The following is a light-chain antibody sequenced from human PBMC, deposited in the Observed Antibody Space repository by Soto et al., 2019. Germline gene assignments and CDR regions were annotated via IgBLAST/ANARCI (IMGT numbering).Light chain of an antibody. V-gene: IGKV1-5*01. CDR1: QMISSW. Sequence: DIXMAQSPSXLXASXVXXXTITFLASQMISSWLAWYQQKPGKAPKLLIYDASSLESGVPSRFSGSGSGTEFTLTISSLQPDDFATYYCQQYNSYSWTFGQGTKVDIK. CDR3: QQYNSYSWT. CDR2: DAS. J-gene: IGKJ1*01.